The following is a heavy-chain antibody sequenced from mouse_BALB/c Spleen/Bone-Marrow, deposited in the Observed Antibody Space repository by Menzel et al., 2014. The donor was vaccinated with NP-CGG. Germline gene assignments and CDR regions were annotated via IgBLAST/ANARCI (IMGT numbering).Heavy chain of an antibody. Sequence: VQLQQSGPELVKPGASVKMSCKASGYTFTSYVMHWVKQKPGQGLEWIGYINPYNDGTKYNEKFKGKATLTSDKPSSXAYMELSSLTSEDSAVYYCARWRYPYAMDYWGQGTSVTVSS. CDR2: INPYNDGT. J-gene: IGHJ4*01. D-gene: IGHD2-12*01. CDR1: GYTFTSYV. V-gene: IGHV1-14*01. CDR3: ARWRYPYAMDY.